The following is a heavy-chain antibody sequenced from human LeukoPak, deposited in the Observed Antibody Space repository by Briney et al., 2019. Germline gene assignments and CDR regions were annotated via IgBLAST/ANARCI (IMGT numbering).Heavy chain of an antibody. J-gene: IGHJ5*02. CDR1: GGSISSYY. V-gene: IGHV4-4*07. CDR3: VTDMRIGKHNWLDP. Sequence: PSETLSLTCSVSGGSISSYYWSWIRQPAGKGLEWIGRIYTSGSTNYNPSLKSRVTMSVDKSKNQFSLRLSSVTAADTAVYYCVTDMRIGKHNWLDPWGQGTLVTVSS. D-gene: IGHD2-2*01. CDR2: IYTSGST.